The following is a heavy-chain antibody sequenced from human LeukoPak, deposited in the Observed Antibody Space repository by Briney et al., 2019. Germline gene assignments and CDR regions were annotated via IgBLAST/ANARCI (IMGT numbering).Heavy chain of an antibody. D-gene: IGHD3-22*01. J-gene: IGHJ5*02. CDR3: ARARKYYYDSSAWFDP. V-gene: IGHV4-59*01. CDR2: IYYRGST. Sequence: PSETLSLTCTVSGGSISSYYWSWIRQPPGKGLEWIGYIYYRGSTNYNPSLKSRVTISVDTSKNQFSLKLSSVTAADTAVYYCARARKYYYDSSAWFDPWGQGTLVTVSS. CDR1: GGSISSYY.